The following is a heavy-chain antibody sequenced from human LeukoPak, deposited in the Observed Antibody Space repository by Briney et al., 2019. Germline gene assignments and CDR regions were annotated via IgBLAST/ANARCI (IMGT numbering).Heavy chain of an antibody. J-gene: IGHJ4*02. D-gene: IGHD1-26*01. CDR2: IYHSGST. CDR1: GGSISSGGYS. CDR3: AREGPRGSYYYY. Sequence: PSQTLSLTCAVSGGSISSGGYSWSWIRQPPGKGLEWIGYIYHSGSTYYNPSLKSRVTISVDRSKNQFSLKLSSVTAADTAVYYCAREGPRGSYYYYWGQGTLVTVSS. V-gene: IGHV4-30-2*01.